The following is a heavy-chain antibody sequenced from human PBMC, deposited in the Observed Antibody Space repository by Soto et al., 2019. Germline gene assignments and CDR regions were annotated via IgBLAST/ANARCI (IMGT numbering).Heavy chain of an antibody. CDR1: GFTFSDFW. V-gene: IGHV3-7*01. CDR2: ISADGRET. J-gene: IGHJ4*02. D-gene: IGHD6-6*01. Sequence: LRLSCAASGFTFSDFWMNWVRQAPGKGLEWVAYISADGRETNHVDSVKGRFTISRDNAKNSVYLQMNSLRAEDTAVYYCARWPRLLDSWGQGTLVTVSS. CDR3: ARWPRLLDS.